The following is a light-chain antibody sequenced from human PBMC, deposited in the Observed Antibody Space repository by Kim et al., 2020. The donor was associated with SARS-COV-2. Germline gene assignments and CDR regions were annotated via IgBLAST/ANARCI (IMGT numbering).Light chain of an antibody. Sequence: GQSITISCTGTSSDVGGYKYVSWYQQHPAKAPKLMIYDVSNRPSGVSNRFSGSKSGNAASLTISGHQAEDEADYYCSSYTSSSPVVFGGGTKLTVL. CDR3: SSYTSSSPVV. CDR1: SSDVGGYKY. CDR2: DVS. J-gene: IGLJ2*01. V-gene: IGLV2-14*03.